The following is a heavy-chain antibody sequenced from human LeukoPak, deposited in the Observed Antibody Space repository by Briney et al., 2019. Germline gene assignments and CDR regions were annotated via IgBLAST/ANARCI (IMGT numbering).Heavy chain of an antibody. D-gene: IGHD3-3*01. CDR2: IYYSGST. V-gene: IGHV4-59*01. J-gene: IGHJ6*04. Sequence: SETLSLTCTVSGGSISSYYWSWIRQPPGKGLEWIGYIYYSGSTNYNPSLKSRVTISVDTSRNQFSLKLSSVTAADTAVYYCARLDSRITIFGVVPPDVWGKGTTVTVSS. CDR1: GGSISSYY. CDR3: ARLDSRITIFGVVPPDV.